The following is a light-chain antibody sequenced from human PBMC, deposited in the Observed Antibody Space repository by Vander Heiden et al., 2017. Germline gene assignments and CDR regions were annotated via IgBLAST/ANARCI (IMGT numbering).Light chain of an antibody. Sequence: QSMLTQPPSASGAPGQRVTISCSGSSANTGSNTVIWYQQPPGTAPNLLMYSNNQRPSGVPDRFSGSKSGNSASLATSGLQAEDEAAYYCAASDASLNGWVFGGGTKLTVL. CDR2: SNN. J-gene: IGLJ3*02. CDR3: AASDASLNGWV. V-gene: IGLV1-44*01. CDR1: SANTGSNT.